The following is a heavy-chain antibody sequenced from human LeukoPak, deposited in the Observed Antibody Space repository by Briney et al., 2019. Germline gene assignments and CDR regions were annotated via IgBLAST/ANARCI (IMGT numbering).Heavy chain of an antibody. CDR2: IYYSGST. V-gene: IGHV4-39*07. CDR3: AREAADEYSGLNCFDP. J-gene: IGHJ5*02. D-gene: IGHD5-12*01. CDR1: VGSISSSSYY. Sequence: SEPLSLPCTFSVGSISSSSYYWGWIRQPPGKGLEWIGSIYYSGSTYYNPSLKSRVTISLDTSKNQFSLKLSSVTAADTAVYYCAREAADEYSGLNCFDPWGQGTLVTVSS.